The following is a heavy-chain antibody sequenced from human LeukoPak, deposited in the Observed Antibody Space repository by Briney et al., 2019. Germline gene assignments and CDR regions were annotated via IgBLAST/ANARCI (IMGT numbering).Heavy chain of an antibody. Sequence: PGGSLRLSCAASGFTFSSYWMSWVRQAPGKGLEWVANIKQDGSEKYYVDSVKGRFTISRDNAKNSLYLQMNSLRAEDTAVYYCARGGWDFNYYYYYYMDVWGEGTTVTVSS. J-gene: IGHJ6*03. CDR3: ARGGWDFNYYYYYYMDV. CDR2: IKQDGSEK. CDR1: GFTFSSYW. V-gene: IGHV3-7*01. D-gene: IGHD1-26*01.